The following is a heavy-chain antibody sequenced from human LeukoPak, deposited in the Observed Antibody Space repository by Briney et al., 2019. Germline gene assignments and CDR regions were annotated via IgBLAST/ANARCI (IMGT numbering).Heavy chain of an antibody. CDR1: GGTFSSYA. D-gene: IGHD7-27*01. V-gene: IGHV1-69*13. J-gene: IGHJ4*02. CDR2: IIPIFGTA. Sequence: SVKVSCKASGGTFSSYAISWVRQAPGQGLEWMGGIIPIFGTANYAQRFQGRVTITADESTSTAYMELSSLRSEDTAVYYCVRACLGNAGDSLDLCDYWGQGTLVTVSS. CDR3: VRACLGNAGDSLDLCDY.